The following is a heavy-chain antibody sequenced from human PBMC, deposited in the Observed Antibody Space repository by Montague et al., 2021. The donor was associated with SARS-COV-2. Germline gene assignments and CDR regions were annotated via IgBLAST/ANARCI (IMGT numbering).Heavy chain of an antibody. Sequence: CRSLSCAASGFTFSSYAMSWVRQAPGKGLEWVSGISGSGGSTYYAASVKGRFTISRDNSKNTLYLQMNSLRAEDTAVYYCASLGYCSGGRCYSGDYWGQGTLVTVSS. CDR2: ISGSGGST. CDR3: ASLGYCSGGRCYSGDY. D-gene: IGHD2-15*01. CDR1: GFTFSSYA. J-gene: IGHJ4*02. V-gene: IGHV3-23*01.